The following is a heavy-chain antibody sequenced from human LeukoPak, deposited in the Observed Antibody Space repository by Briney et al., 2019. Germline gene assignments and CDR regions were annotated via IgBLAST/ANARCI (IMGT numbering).Heavy chain of an antibody. Sequence: ASVKVSCKASGGTFSSYAISWVRQAPGQGLEWMGGIIPISGTANYVQKFQGRVTITADKSTSTAYMELSSLRSEDTAVYYCARAPIEAMVRGVLDYWGQGTLVTVSS. CDR1: GGTFSSYA. CDR2: IIPISGTA. D-gene: IGHD3-10*01. V-gene: IGHV1-69*06. CDR3: ARAPIEAMVRGVLDY. J-gene: IGHJ4*02.